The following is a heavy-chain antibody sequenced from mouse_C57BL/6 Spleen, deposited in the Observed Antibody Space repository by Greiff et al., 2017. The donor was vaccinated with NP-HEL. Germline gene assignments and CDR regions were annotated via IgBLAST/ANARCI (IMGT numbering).Heavy chain of an antibody. CDR3: AREGKNSFFDY. J-gene: IGHJ2*01. V-gene: IGHV1-59*01. CDR2: IDPSDSYT. CDR1: GYTFTSYW. Sequence: QVQLLQPGAELVRPGTSVKLSCKASGYTFTSYWMHWVKQRPGQGLEWIGVIDPSDSYTNYNQKFKGKATLTVDTSSSTAYMQLSSLTSEDSAVYYCAREGKNSFFDYWGQGTTLTVSS.